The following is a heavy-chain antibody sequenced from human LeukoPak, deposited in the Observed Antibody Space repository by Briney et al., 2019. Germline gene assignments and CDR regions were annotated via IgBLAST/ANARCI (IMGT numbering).Heavy chain of an antibody. D-gene: IGHD1-26*01. J-gene: IGHJ3*02. Sequence: GGSLRLSCAASGFTFSDYYMSWLRQAPGKGLEWVSYISSSGSTIYYADSVKGRFTISRDNAKNSLYLQMNSLRAEDTAVYYCARLWELTAFDIWGQGTMVTVSS. CDR1: GFTFSDYY. CDR3: ARLWELTAFDI. CDR2: ISSSGSTI. V-gene: IGHV3-11*01.